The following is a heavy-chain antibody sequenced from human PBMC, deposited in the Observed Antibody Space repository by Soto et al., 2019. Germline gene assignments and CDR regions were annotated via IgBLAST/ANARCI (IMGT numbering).Heavy chain of an antibody. CDR2: IYYSGST. J-gene: IGHJ4*02. D-gene: IGHD3-9*01. V-gene: IGHV4-31*03. Sequence: SETLSLTCTVSGGSISSGGYYWSWIRQHPGKGLEWIGYIYYSGSTYYNPSLKSRVTISVDTSKNQFSLKLSSVTTADTAVYYCATRWGILTGYYYWGQGTLVTV. CDR3: ATRWGILTGYYY. CDR1: GGSISSGGYY.